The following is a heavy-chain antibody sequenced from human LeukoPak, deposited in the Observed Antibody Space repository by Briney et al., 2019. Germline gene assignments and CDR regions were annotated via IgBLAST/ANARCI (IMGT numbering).Heavy chain of an antibody. J-gene: IGHJ4*02. CDR2: INPNSGGT. V-gene: IGHV1-2*02. Sequence: ASVKVSCKASGYTFTGYYMHWVRQAPGQGLDWMGWINPNSGGTNYAQKFQGRVTMTRDTSISTAYMELSRLRSDDTAVYYCARDYTSRSSSWYLFAYWGQGTLVTVSS. CDR3: ARDYTSRSSSWYLFAY. D-gene: IGHD6-13*01. CDR1: GYTFTGYY.